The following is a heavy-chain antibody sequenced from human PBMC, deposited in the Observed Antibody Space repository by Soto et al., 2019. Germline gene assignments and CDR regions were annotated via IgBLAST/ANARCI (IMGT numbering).Heavy chain of an antibody. CDR2: IYSGGST. J-gene: IGHJ1*01. Sequence: EVQLVESGGGLIQPGGSLRLSCAASGFTVSSNYMSWVRQAPGKGLEWVSVIYSGGSTYYADSVKGRLTISRDNSKNTLYLQMNSLRAEDTAVYYCARARVESGSPAYFPHWGQGPLVNVSS. CDR3: ARARVESGSPAYFPH. D-gene: IGHD3-22*01. CDR1: GFTVSSNY. V-gene: IGHV3-53*01.